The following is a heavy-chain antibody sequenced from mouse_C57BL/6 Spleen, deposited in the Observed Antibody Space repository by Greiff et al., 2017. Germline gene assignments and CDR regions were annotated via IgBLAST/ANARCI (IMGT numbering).Heavy chain of an antibody. CDR3: ARGGGNDAMDY. Sequence: EVQLQQSGPELVKPGASVKISCKASGYTFTDYYMNWVKQSHGKSLEWIGDINPNNGGTSYNQKFKGKATLTVDKSSSTAYMELRSLTSEDSAVFYCARGGGNDAMDYWGQGTSVTVSS. CDR2: INPNNGGT. D-gene: IGHD1-1*02. J-gene: IGHJ4*01. CDR1: GYTFTDYY. V-gene: IGHV1-26*01.